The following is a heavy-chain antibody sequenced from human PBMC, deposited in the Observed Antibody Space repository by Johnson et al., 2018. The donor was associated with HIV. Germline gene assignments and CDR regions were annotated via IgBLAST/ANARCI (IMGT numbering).Heavy chain of an antibody. J-gene: IGHJ3*02. CDR2: ISGSGGST. CDR3: AKEDRITVTRVTWGAFDI. Sequence: MLLVESGGDVVRPGGSLRLSCAASGFTFDDYDMTWVRQPPGKGLEWVSGISGSGGSTYYADSVKGRFTISRDNSKNTLYLQMNSLRAEDTAVYYCAKEDRITVTRVTWGAFDIWGQGTMVTVSS. CDR1: GFTFDDYD. D-gene: IGHD4-17*01. V-gene: IGHV3-23*04.